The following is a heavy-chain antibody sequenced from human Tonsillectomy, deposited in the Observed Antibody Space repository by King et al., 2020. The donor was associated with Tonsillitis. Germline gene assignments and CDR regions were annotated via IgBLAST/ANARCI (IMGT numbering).Heavy chain of an antibody. Sequence: VQLVESGGGLVKPGGSLRLSCAASGFTFSSYSMNWVRQAPGKGLEWVSSISSSSSYIYYADSVKGRFTISRDNAKNSLYLQMNSLRAGDTAVYYCARGPIAVAAHEEWADEQMAGMDVWGQGTTVTVSS. D-gene: IGHD6-19*01. CDR1: GFTFSSYS. J-gene: IGHJ6*02. CDR3: ARGPIAVAAHEEWADEQMAGMDV. V-gene: IGHV3-21*01. CDR2: ISSSSSYI.